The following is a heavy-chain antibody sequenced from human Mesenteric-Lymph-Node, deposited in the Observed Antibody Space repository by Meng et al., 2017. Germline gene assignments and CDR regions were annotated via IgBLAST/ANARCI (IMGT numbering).Heavy chain of an antibody. D-gene: IGHD6-13*01. CDR1: GFTFSSYW. CDR3: ARSGYSSSRYFDS. V-gene: IGHV3-7*01. Sequence: GESLKISCAASGFTFSSYWMSWVRQAPGKGLEWVANIKQDGSEKNYVDSVKGRFTISRDNAKNSLYLQMNSLRAEDTTVYYCARSGYSSSRYFDSWGPGTLVTVSS. J-gene: IGHJ4*02. CDR2: IKQDGSEK.